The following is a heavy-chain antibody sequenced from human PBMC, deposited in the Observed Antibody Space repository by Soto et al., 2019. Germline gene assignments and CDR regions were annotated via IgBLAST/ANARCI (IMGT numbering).Heavy chain of an antibody. Sequence: QVQLVQSGAEVREPGASVKVSCKPSGYIFTSYGLSWVRQAPGQGPEWMGWINTWNDGKRDAQKFRGKVTMTKDTSKSTVYMELRSLRSEDTAVDYCARLNSEYAVDYWGQGTLVIVSS. V-gene: IGHV1-18*01. CDR1: GYIFTSYG. CDR3: ARLNSEYAVDY. D-gene: IGHD1-26*01. CDR2: INTWNDGK. J-gene: IGHJ4*02.